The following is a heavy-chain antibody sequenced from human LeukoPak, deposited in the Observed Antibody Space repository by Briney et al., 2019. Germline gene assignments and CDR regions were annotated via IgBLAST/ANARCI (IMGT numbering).Heavy chain of an antibody. CDR3: ARPDYGDTPPRY. D-gene: IGHD4-17*01. J-gene: IGHJ4*02. CDR1: GYTFTNYA. V-gene: IGHV1-3*01. CDR2: INACNSNT. Sequence: ASVTVSCKASGYTFTNYAMHWVRQAPGQRLEWMGWINACNSNTKYSQKFQARVTVTRDTSASTAYMELSSLRSADTAVYYCARPDYGDTPPRYGGQGTLATVS.